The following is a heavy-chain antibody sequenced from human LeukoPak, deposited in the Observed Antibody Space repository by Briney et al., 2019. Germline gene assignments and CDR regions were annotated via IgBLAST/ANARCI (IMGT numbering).Heavy chain of an antibody. CDR3: AKDLRSRIAAAGTPYAEYFQH. CDR1: GFTFSSYA. CDR2: ISGSGGST. Sequence: GGSLRLSCAASGFTFSSYAMSWVRQAPGKGLEWVSAISGSGGSTYYADSVKGRFTISRDNSKNPLYLQMNSLRAEDTAVYYCAKDLRSRIAAAGTPYAEYFQHWGQGTLVTVSS. J-gene: IGHJ1*01. V-gene: IGHV3-23*01. D-gene: IGHD6-13*01.